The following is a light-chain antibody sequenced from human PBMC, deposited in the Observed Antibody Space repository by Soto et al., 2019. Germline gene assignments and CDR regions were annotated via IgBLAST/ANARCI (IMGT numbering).Light chain of an antibody. J-gene: IGKJ3*01. V-gene: IGKV1-9*01. CDR3: QQLNSYPLT. Sequence: IQLTQSPSSLSASVGDRVTITCRASQGISSYLAWYQQKPGKAPKLLLFLPSTLQSGVPSRFSGSGSGTDFTLTISSLQPEDFATYYCQQLNSYPLTFGPGTKVDIK. CDR2: LPS. CDR1: QGISSY.